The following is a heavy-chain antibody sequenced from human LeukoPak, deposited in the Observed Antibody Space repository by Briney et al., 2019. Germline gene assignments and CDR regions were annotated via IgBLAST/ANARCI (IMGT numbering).Heavy chain of an antibody. Sequence: ASVKVSCKGSGYTLTELSMHWVRQAPGQGLEWMGWMDPKSGEANHAQKFQGRVIMTRDTSINTAYMELSRLRSDDTAVYYCALEVYYSDNSAFDYWGQGTLVTVSS. CDR1: GYTLTELS. CDR3: ALEVYYSDNSAFDY. D-gene: IGHD3-22*01. V-gene: IGHV1-2*02. J-gene: IGHJ4*02. CDR2: MDPKSGEA.